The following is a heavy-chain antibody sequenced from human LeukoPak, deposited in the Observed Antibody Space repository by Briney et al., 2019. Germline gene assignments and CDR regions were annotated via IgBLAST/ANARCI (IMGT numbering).Heavy chain of an antibody. CDR2: IYTSGST. CDR3: ARDRDIAVAGTGYYYHYMDV. Sequence: PSQTLSLTCTVSGGSISSGSYYWGWIRQPAGKGLEWIGRIYTSGSTNYNPSLKSRVTISVDTSKNQFSLKLSSVTAADTAVYYCARDRDIAVAGTGYYYHYMDVWAKGTTVTVSS. J-gene: IGHJ6*03. CDR1: GGSISSGSYY. V-gene: IGHV4-61*02. D-gene: IGHD6-19*01.